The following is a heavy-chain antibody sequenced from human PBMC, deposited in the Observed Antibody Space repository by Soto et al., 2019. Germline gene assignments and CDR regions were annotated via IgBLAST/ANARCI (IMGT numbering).Heavy chain of an antibody. CDR2: IYSGGST. J-gene: IGHJ4*02. CDR1: GFTVSSNY. Sequence: EVQLVESGGGLIQPGGSLRLSCAASGFTVSSNYMNWVRQAPGKGLEWVSIIYSGGSTDYADSVKGRFTISRDNSKNTLYLQMNSLRAEDTAVYYCARDSSGSPTHYWGKGTLVTVSS. CDR3: ARDSSGSPTHY. V-gene: IGHV3-53*01. D-gene: IGHD1-26*01.